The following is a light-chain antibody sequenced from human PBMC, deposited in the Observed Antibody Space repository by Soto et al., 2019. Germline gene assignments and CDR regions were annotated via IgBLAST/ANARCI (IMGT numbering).Light chain of an antibody. V-gene: IGLV1-40*01. CDR3: HSYDSSLSGYV. J-gene: IGLJ1*01. Sequence: QSVLTQPPSVSGAPGQRVTISSTGSSSNIGAGYDVHWYQQLPGTAPKLLIYGNSNRPSGVPDRFSGSKSGTSASLAITGLQTEDEADYYCHSYDSSLSGYVFGTGTKLTVL. CDR1: SSNIGAGYD. CDR2: GNS.